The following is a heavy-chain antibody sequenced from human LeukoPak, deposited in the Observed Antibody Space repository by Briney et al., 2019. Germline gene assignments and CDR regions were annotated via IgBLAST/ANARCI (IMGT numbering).Heavy chain of an antibody. Sequence: SETLSLTCSVSGGSIGSSSYYWGWIRQPPGKGLECIGRIYYSGSTYYNPSLKSRVTISVDTSKNQFSLKLNSVTAADTAVYYCASSVPPLYVWGQGTLVTVSS. CDR1: GGSIGSSSYY. V-gene: IGHV4-39*01. CDR2: IYYSGST. CDR3: ASSVPPLYV. D-gene: IGHD3-16*01. J-gene: IGHJ4*02.